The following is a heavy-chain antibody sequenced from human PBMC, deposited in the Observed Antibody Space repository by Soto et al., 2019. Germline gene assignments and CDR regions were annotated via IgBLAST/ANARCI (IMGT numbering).Heavy chain of an antibody. CDR2: TYYRSKWYN. CDR1: GDSGSSSSVT. V-gene: IGHV6-1*01. D-gene: IGHD1-26*01. Sequence: PSQTLSLTCAISGDSGSSSSVTWHWIRQSPSRGLEWLGRTYYRSKWYNDYAESVKRRITINPDTSKNQFSLHLNSVTPEDTAVYDCVRLIGNSWLDSWGEGSLVTVVS. CDR3: VRLIGNSWLDS. J-gene: IGHJ5*02.